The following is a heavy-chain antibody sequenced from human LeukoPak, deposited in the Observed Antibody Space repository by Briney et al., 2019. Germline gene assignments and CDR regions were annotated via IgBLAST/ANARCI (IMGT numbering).Heavy chain of an antibody. V-gene: IGHV4-59*01. D-gene: IGHD1-26*01. Sequence: SETLSLTCTVSGGSISSYYWSWIRQPAGKGLEWIGYIYYSGSTNYNPSLKSRVTISVDTSKNQFSLKLSSVTAADTAVYYCARGMGATTLFLPQEPDKRRNYYYGMDVWGQGTTVTVSS. CDR3: ARGMGATTLFLPQEPDKRRNYYYGMDV. CDR1: GGSISSYY. J-gene: IGHJ6*02. CDR2: IYYSGST.